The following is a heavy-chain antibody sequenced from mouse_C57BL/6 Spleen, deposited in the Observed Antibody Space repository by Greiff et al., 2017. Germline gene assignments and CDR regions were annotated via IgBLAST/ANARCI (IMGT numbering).Heavy chain of an antibody. V-gene: IGHV6-3*01. J-gene: IGHJ3*01. Sequence: EVQVEEPGGGLVQPGGSMKLSCVASGFTFSNYWMNWVRQSPEKGLEWVAQIRVKSDNYATNYAESVKGRFTISRADSKSSVYLQMNNLRAEDTGIYYCTGWYPIPYWGQGTLVTVSA. CDR1: GFTFSNYW. CDR2: IRVKSDNYAT. D-gene: IGHD1-1*02. CDR3: TGWYPIPY.